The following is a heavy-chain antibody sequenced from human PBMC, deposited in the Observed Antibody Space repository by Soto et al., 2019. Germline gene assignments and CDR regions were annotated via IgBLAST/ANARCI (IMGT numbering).Heavy chain of an antibody. CDR1: GGSISSYY. D-gene: IGHD7-27*01. CDR3: ARAGTGDTYDAFDI. Sequence: SETLSLTCTVSGGSISSYYWSWIRQPPGKGLEWIGYIYYSGSTNYNPYLKSRVTISVDTSKNQFYLKLSSVTPADTSVYYCARAGTGDTYDAFDIWGQGTMVTVSS. J-gene: IGHJ3*02. CDR2: IYYSGST. V-gene: IGHV4-59*01.